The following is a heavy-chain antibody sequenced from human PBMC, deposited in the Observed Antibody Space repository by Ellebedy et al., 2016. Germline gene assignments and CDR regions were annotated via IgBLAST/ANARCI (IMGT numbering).Heavy chain of an antibody. CDR3: AKVLPYGMDV. V-gene: IGHV3-23*01. CDR1: GFTFSSYA. Sequence: GESLKISXAASGFTFSSYAMSWVRQAPGKGLEWVSAISGSGGSTYYADSVKGRFTISRDNSKNTLYLQMNSLRAEDTAVYYCAKVLPYGMDVWGQGTTVTVSS. J-gene: IGHJ6*02. CDR2: ISGSGGST.